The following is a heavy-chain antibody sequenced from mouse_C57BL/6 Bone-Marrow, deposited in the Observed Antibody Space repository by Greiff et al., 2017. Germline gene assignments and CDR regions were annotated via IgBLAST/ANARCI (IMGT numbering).Heavy chain of an antibody. J-gene: IGHJ3*01. V-gene: IGHV1-81*01. Sequence: QVQLQQSGAELARPGASVKLSCKASGYTFTSYGISWVKQRTGQGLEWIGEIYPRSGNTYYNEKFKGKATLTADKSSSTAYMELRSLTSDDSAVYFCARYRATWFAYWGQGTLVTVSA. D-gene: IGHD3-1*01. CDR1: GYTFTSYG. CDR2: IYPRSGNT. CDR3: ARYRATWFAY.